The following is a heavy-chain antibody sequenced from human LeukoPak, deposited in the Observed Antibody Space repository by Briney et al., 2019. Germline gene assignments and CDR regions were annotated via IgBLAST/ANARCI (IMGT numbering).Heavy chain of an antibody. CDR1: GFTISTYG. D-gene: IGHD3-10*01. CDR3: AKSVYHSGNH. Sequence: GGSLRLSCAASGFTISTYGMSWVRQAPGKGLEWVSSISGGTTYYADSVKGRFTISRDNSKNTVSLQMNSLRAEDTAVYYCAKSVYHSGNHWGQGTLVTVSS. J-gene: IGHJ4*02. CDR2: ISGGTT. V-gene: IGHV3-23*01.